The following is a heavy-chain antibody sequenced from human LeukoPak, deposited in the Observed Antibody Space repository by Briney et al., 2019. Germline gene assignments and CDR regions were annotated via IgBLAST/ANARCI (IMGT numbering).Heavy chain of an antibody. D-gene: IGHD1-26*01. Sequence: GESLKISCKGSGYSFTSYWIGWVRQMPGKGLEWMGIIYPGDSDTRYSPSFQGQVTISADKSISTAYLQWSSLKASDTAMYYCAITTPYSGSSREFDYWGQGTLVTVSS. V-gene: IGHV5-51*01. CDR3: AITTPYSGSSREFDY. CDR2: IYPGDSDT. CDR1: GYSFTSYW. J-gene: IGHJ4*02.